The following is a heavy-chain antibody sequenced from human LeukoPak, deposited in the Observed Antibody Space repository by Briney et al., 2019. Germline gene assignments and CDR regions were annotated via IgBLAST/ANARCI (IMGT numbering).Heavy chain of an antibody. CDR3: ANDRGSYYYDSSGN. D-gene: IGHD3-22*01. Sequence: GGSLRLSCAASGFTFSSYGMHWVRQAPGKGLEWVAVISYDGSNKYYADSVKGRFTISRDNSKNMLSLQMNTLRLEDTAVYYCANDRGSYYYDSSGNWGQGTLVTVSS. CDR1: GFTFSSYG. CDR2: ISYDGSNK. V-gene: IGHV3-30*18. J-gene: IGHJ4*02.